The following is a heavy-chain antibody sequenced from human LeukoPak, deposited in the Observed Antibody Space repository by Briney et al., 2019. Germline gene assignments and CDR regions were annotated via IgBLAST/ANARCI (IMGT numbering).Heavy chain of an antibody. CDR3: ARGDCIVGATGGVDH. J-gene: IGHJ4*02. CDR2: IWYDGSNK. CDR1: GFTFSSYG. Sequence: GGSLRLSCAASGFTFSSYGMHWVRQAPGKGLEWVAVIWYDGSNKYYADSVKGRFTISRDNSKNTLYPQMNSLRAEDTAVYYCARGDCIVGATGGVDHWGQGTLVTVSS. V-gene: IGHV3-33*01. D-gene: IGHD1-26*01.